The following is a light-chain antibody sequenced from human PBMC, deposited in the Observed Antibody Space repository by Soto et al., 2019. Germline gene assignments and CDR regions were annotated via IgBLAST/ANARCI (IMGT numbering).Light chain of an antibody. V-gene: IGLV2-18*01. Sequence: QSALTQPPSVSGSPGQSVTISCTGTSSDVGSYNRVSWYQQSPGTAPKLMIYEVSNRPSGVSDRFCGSKSGNTASLTISGLQAEDEADYYCSLYTTSSTFVFGTGTKLTVL. CDR1: SSDVGSYNR. CDR2: EVS. J-gene: IGLJ1*01. CDR3: SLYTTSSTFV.